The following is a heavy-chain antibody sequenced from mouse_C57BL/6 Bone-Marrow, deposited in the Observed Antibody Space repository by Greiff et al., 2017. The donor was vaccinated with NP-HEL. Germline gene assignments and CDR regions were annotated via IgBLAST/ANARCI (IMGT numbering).Heavy chain of an antibody. D-gene: IGHD1-3*01. CDR2: IDPSGGYT. Sequence: VQLQQPGAELVMPGASVKLSCKASGYTFTSYWMHWVKQRPGQGLEWIGEIDPSGGYTYYNQKVKGKFTLTVDKSYSTAYMQLSSLTSEDTAVYYCARPPDPRKYYCAIDYWGQGTSVTVSS. V-gene: IGHV1-69*01. CDR1: GYTFTSYW. J-gene: IGHJ4*01. CDR3: ARPPDPRKYYCAIDY.